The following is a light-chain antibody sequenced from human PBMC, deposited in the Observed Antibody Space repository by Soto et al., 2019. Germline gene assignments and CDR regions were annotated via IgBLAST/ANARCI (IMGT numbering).Light chain of an antibody. V-gene: IGLV2-8*01. CDR2: EVT. CDR1: SSDFGGYNY. Sequence: QSALTQPPSASGSPGQSVTISCTGTSSDFGGYNYVSWYQQHPGKAPKLVIYEVTKRPSGVPDRFSGSKSGNTASLTVSGLQAADEADYYCSSYVGSMVFGGGTKLTVL. CDR3: SSYVGSMV. J-gene: IGLJ2*01.